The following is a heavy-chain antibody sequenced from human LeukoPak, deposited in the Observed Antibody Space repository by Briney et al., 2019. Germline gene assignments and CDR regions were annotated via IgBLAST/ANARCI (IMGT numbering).Heavy chain of an antibody. CDR1: GGSISSSSYY. Sequence: PSETLSLTCTVSGGSISSSSYYWGWIRQPPGKGLEWIGSIYYSGSTYYNPSLKSRVTISVDTSKNQFSLKLSSVTAADTAVYYCARQEPYYYGSGSFDYWSQGTLVTVSS. V-gene: IGHV4-39*01. CDR3: ARQEPYYYGSGSFDY. D-gene: IGHD3-10*01. CDR2: IYYSGST. J-gene: IGHJ4*02.